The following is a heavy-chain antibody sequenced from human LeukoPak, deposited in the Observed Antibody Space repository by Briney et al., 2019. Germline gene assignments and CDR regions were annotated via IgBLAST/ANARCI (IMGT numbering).Heavy chain of an antibody. Sequence: TGGSLRLSCAASGFTFTDSAMTWVRQPPGKGLEWVSTISSSGGNTIYIDSVKDRFTISRDNSKNTLYLQMNSLRAEDSAIYYCAKGXXXXXLDSXGQGTLVXVSS. V-gene: IGHV3-23*01. CDR1: GFTFTDSA. CDR2: ISSSGGNT. CDR3: AKGXXXXXLDS. J-gene: IGHJ4*02.